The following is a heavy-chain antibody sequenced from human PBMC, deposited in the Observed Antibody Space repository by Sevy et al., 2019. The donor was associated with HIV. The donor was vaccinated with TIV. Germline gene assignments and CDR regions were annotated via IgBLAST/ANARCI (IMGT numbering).Heavy chain of an antibody. J-gene: IGHJ4*02. Sequence: ASVKVSCKASGYTFTSYGISWVRQAPGQGLEWMGWISVYNDNTNYAQNLQGRVTMTTDTSTNTAYMELRSLRSDDTAVYYCAGGPFQGPYYDFWRGYLEYWGQGTLVTVSS. D-gene: IGHD3-3*01. CDR3: AGGPFQGPYYDFWRGYLEY. CDR2: ISVYNDNT. V-gene: IGHV1-18*01. CDR1: GYTFTSYG.